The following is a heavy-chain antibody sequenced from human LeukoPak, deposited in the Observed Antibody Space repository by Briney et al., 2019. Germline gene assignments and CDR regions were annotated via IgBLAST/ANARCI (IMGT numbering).Heavy chain of an antibody. D-gene: IGHD6-13*01. CDR1: GFTFSSYS. J-gene: IGHJ4*02. CDR3: ARGWSSSWYADY. V-gene: IGHV3-21*01. CDR2: ISSSSSYI. Sequence: GGSLRLSCAASGFTFSSYSMTWVRQAPGKGLEWVSSISSSSSYIYYADSVKGRFTISRDNAKNSLYLQMNSLRAEDTAVYYCARGWSSSWYADYWGQGTLVTVSS.